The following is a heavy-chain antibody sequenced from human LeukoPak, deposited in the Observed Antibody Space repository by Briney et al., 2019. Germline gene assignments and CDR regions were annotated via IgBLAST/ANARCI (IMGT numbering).Heavy chain of an antibody. V-gene: IGHV4-38-2*02. CDR1: GYSISSGYY. J-gene: IGHJ4*02. Sequence: SETLSLTCTVSGYSISSGYYWGWIRQPPGKGLEWIGSIYHSGSTNYNPSLKSRVTISVDTSKNQFSLKLSSVTAADTAVYYCGLRYGSGSYYFDYWGQGTLVTVSS. D-gene: IGHD3-10*01. CDR2: IYHSGST. CDR3: GLRYGSGSYYFDY.